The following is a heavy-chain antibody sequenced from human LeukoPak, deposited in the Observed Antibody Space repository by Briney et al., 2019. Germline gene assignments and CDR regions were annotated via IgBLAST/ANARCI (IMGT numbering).Heavy chain of an antibody. CDR3: ANSAYGDYPGGLDY. J-gene: IGHJ4*02. CDR2: ISGSGGST. Sequence: PGGSPRLSCAASGFTFSSYAMSWVRQAPGKGLEWVSAISGSGGSTYYADSAKGRFTISRDNSKNTLYLQMNSLRAEDTAVYYCANSAYGDYPGGLDYWGQGTLVTVSS. V-gene: IGHV3-23*01. CDR1: GFTFSSYA. D-gene: IGHD4-17*01.